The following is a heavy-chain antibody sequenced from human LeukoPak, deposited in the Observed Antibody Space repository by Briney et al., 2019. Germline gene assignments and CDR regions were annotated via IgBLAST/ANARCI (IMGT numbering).Heavy chain of an antibody. V-gene: IGHV3-21*01. CDR3: ARVRKPGVGIDY. CDR1: GFTFDDYG. D-gene: IGHD1-14*01. Sequence: GGSLRLSCAASGFTFDDYGMSWVRQAPGKGLEWVSSISSSSSYIYYADSVKGRFTISRDNAKNSLYLQMNSLRAEDTAVYYCARVRKPGVGIDYWGQGTLVTVSS. CDR2: ISSSSSYI. J-gene: IGHJ4*02.